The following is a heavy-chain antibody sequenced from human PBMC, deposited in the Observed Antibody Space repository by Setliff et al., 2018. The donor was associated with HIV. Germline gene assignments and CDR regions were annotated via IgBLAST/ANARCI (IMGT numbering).Heavy chain of an antibody. CDR3: ARGRVDIVVTDYLDV. J-gene: IGHJ6*03. V-gene: IGHV4-4*02. Sequence: SETLSLTCAVSGGSISSSNWWSWVRQPPGKGLEWIGEIFHSGNTNYNPSLKSRVTISVDTSKNQFSLKLSSVTAADTAMYYCARGRVDIVVTDYLDVWGKGTTVTVSS. CDR2: IFHSGNT. CDR1: GGSISSSNW. D-gene: IGHD2-21*01.